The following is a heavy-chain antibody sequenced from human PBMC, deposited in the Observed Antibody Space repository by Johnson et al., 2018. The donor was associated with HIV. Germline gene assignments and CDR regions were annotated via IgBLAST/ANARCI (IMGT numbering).Heavy chain of an antibody. Sequence: VQLVESGGGVVRPGGSLRLSCAASGFTFDDYGMTWVRQAPGKGLEWVSGINWNGGSTGYVDSVKGRFTISRDNAKNSLYLQMNSLRAEDTALYYCARGILVVTRGRGSAAFDVWGQGTMVTVSS. CDR2: INWNGGST. D-gene: IGHD3-22*01. V-gene: IGHV3-20*04. J-gene: IGHJ3*01. CDR3: ARGILVVTRGRGSAAFDV. CDR1: GFTFDDYG.